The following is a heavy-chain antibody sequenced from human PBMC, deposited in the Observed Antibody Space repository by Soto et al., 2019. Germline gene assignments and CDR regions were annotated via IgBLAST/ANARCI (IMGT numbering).Heavy chain of an antibody. V-gene: IGHV4-39*01. D-gene: IGHD6-19*01. CDR1: GGTIRSRDYD. Sequence: PSYTMVITSAASGGTIRSRDYDWGWIRQPPGKGLEWIGSFYSSGRTSYRPSLKSPVSISVDQSKNQFSLKLSSLTAADTAVYYCARLRGRDWYFDYWGQGSLVAVTA. J-gene: IGHJ4*02. CDR3: ARLRGRDWYFDY. CDR2: FYSSGRT.